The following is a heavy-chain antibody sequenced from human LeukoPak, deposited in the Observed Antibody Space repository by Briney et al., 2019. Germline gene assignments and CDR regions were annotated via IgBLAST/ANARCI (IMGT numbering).Heavy chain of an antibody. CDR3: VRSVYDFWSGYSLDY. D-gene: IGHD3-3*01. Sequence: PSETLSLTCAVYGGSFSVYYWSWIRQPPGKGLEWIGEISHSGSTNFNPSLKSRVSMSVDTSQNQFSLKLNSVTAADTAVYYCVRSVYDFWSGYSLDYWGQGTLVTVSS. CDR1: GGSFSVYY. CDR2: ISHSGST. V-gene: IGHV4-34*01. J-gene: IGHJ4*02.